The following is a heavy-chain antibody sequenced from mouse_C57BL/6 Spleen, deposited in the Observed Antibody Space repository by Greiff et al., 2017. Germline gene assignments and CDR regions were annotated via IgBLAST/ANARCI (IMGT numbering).Heavy chain of an antibody. J-gene: IGHJ1*03. V-gene: IGHV1-22*01. CDR3: ARAYYYGSSLYFDV. Sequence: VQLQQSGPELVKPGASVKMSCKASGYTFTDYNMHWVKQSHGKSLEWMGYINPNNGGTSYNQKFKGKATLTVNKSSSTAYRELRSLTSEDSAVYYCARAYYYGSSLYFDVWGTGTTVTVSS. D-gene: IGHD1-1*01. CDR2: INPNNGGT. CDR1: GYTFTDYN.